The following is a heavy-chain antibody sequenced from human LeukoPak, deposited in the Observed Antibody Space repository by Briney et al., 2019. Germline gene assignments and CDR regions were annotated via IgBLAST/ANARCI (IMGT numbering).Heavy chain of an antibody. Sequence: PGRSLRLSCAASGFTFSSYAMSWVRQTPAKGLEWVASIGSSDGKTYYADFAKGRFTISRDISKSTVYLNLNSLRVEDTAVYFCARDMSGSFPNWFDPWGQGTLVTVSS. V-gene: IGHV3-23*01. J-gene: IGHJ5*02. CDR2: IGSSDGKT. D-gene: IGHD1-26*01. CDR1: GFTFSSYA. CDR3: ARDMSGSFPNWFDP.